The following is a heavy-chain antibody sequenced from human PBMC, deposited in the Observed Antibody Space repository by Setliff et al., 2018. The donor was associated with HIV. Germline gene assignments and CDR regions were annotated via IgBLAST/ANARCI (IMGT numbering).Heavy chain of an antibody. D-gene: IGHD4-4*01. CDR2: VYYTGKT. CDR3: ARDLTSNSNCFEP. Sequence: SETLSLTCSVSGGSLISGGYYWSWIRQHPGKGLEWIGYVYYTGKTYYNPSLESRISMSVDTSKNQFSLKLTSVTAADTAIYYCARDLTSNSNCFEPWDQGTQVTVSS. J-gene: IGHJ5*02. V-gene: IGHV4-31*03. CDR1: GGSLISGGYY.